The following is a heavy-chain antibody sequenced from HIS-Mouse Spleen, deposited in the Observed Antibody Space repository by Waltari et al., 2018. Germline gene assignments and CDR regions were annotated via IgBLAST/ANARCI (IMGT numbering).Heavy chain of an antibody. CDR2: IYYSGST. V-gene: IGHV4-39*07. CDR1: GVSISSSSYY. Sequence: QLQLQESGPGLVKPSETLSLTCTVSGVSISSSSYYWCWLRQPPGKGLEWIGSIYYSGSTYYNPSLKSRVTISVDTSKNQFSLKLSSVTAADTAVYYCAREFGLLPPISSRDYDAFDIWGQGTMVTVSS. J-gene: IGHJ3*02. D-gene: IGHD3-10*01. CDR3: AREFGLLPPISSRDYDAFDI.